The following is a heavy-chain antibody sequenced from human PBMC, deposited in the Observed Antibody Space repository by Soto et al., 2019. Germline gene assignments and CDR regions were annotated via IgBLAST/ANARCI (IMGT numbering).Heavy chain of an antibody. CDR1: GFTFSNAW. CDR3: TTITGVYNWNFGGMDV. Sequence: EVQLVESGGGLVKPGGSLRLSCAASGFTFSNAWMNWVRQAPGKGLEWVGRIKSKTEGGTTDYAAPVKGRFTISRDDSKNTLYLQMNSLKTEDTAVYYCTTITGVYNWNFGGMDVWGQGTTVTVSS. V-gene: IGHV3-15*07. J-gene: IGHJ6*02. CDR2: IKSKTEGGTT. D-gene: IGHD1-7*01.